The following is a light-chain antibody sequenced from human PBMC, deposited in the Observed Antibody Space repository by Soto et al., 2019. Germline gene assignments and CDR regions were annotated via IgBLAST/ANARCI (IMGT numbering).Light chain of an antibody. CDR3: ISYTDFSGPYV. V-gene: IGLV2-14*01. CDR2: EVS. Sequence: QSALTQPASVSGSPGQSITISCTGTSSDVGGYKYVSWYQHHPGKAPKLLISEVSNRPSGVSNRFSGSKSGNSASLTISGLQAEDEATYFCISYTDFSGPYVFGTGTKLTVL. J-gene: IGLJ1*01. CDR1: SSDVGGYKY.